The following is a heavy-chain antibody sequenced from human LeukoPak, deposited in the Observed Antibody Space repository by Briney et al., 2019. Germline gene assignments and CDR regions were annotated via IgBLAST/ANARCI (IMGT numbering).Heavy chain of an antibody. CDR2: ISSSSSTI. Sequence: GGSLRLSCAASGFTFSSYSMNWVRQAPGKGLEWVSYISSSSSTIYYADSVKGRFTISRDNAKNSLYLQMNSLRAEDTAVYYCARVPQWLVLDYWGQGTLVTVSS. D-gene: IGHD6-19*01. J-gene: IGHJ4*02. V-gene: IGHV3-48*01. CDR1: GFTFSSYS. CDR3: ARVPQWLVLDY.